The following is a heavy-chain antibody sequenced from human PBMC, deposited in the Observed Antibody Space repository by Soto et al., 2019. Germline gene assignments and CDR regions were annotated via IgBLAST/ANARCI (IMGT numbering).Heavy chain of an antibody. D-gene: IGHD5-18*01. J-gene: IGHJ4*02. CDR3: ARDTAMVLFDY. Sequence: PSETLSLTCAVSGYSTSSGYYWGWIRQPPGKGLEWIGSIYHSGSTYYNPSLKSRVTISVDTSKNQFSLKLSSVTAAGTAVYYCARDTAMVLFDYWGQGTLVTVSS. CDR2: IYHSGST. CDR1: GYSTSSGYY. V-gene: IGHV4-38-2*02.